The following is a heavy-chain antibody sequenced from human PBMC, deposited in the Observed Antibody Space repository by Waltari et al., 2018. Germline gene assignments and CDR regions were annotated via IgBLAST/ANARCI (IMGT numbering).Heavy chain of an antibody. CDR3: VRHRTTYPLEIDY. J-gene: IGHJ4*02. Sequence: EVQLVQSGAEVKKPEEPLRNSCEVLGCSFTSHWISWVRQMPGKGLEGGGRIDPSDSFRNYGPAFEGHVTISVDQSLRTAYLQWDSLKASDTAIYYCVRHRTTYPLEIDYWGQGTLVTVSS. CDR1: GCSFTSHW. V-gene: IGHV5-10-1*01. D-gene: IGHD2-2*01. CDR2: IDPSDSFR.